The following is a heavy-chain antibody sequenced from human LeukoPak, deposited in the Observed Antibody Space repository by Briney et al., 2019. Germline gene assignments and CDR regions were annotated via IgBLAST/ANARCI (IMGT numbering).Heavy chain of an antibody. J-gene: IGHJ4*02. D-gene: IGHD3-22*01. V-gene: IGHV3-23*01. CDR3: AKGVETYYYDSSGISTRDY. CDR1: GFTFSSYA. CDR2: ISGSGGST. Sequence: GGSLRLSCAGSGFTFSSYAMSWVRQAPGKGLEWVSAISGSGGSTYYADSVKGRFTISRDNSKNTLYLQMNSLRAEDTAVYYCAKGVETYYYDSSGISTRDYWGQGTLVTVSS.